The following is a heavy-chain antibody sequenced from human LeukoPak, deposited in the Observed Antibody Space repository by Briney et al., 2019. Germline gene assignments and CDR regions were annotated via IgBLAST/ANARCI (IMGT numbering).Heavy chain of an antibody. CDR2: ISWNSGSI. V-gene: IGHV3-9*01. CDR3: VKDGAIFGVPITRGGMDV. CDR1: GFTFNDFA. D-gene: IGHD3-3*01. J-gene: IGHJ6*02. Sequence: PGGSLRLSCAASGFTFNDFAMHWVRQTPGKGLEWVSGISWNSGSIGYAGSVKGRFTISRDNGKNALYLEMNSLRAEDTALYYRVKDGAIFGVPITRGGMDVWGQGTTVTVSS.